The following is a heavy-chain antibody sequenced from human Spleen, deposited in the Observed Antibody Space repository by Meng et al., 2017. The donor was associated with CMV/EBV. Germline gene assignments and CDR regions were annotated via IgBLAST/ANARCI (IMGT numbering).Heavy chain of an antibody. CDR2: ISSSSSYI. J-gene: IGHJ4*02. V-gene: IGHV3-21*01. CDR1: GFTFSSYS. D-gene: IGHD3-22*01. Sequence: GGSLRLSCAASGFTFSSYSMNWVRQAPGKGLEWVSSISSSSSYIYYADSVKGRFTISRDNAKNSLYLQMNSLRAEDTAVYYCARAAYYYDSSGYPSFDYWGQGTLVTVSS. CDR3: ARAAYYYDSSGYPSFDY.